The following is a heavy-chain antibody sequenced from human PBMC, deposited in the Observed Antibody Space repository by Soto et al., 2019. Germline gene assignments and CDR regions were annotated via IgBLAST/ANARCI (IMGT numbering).Heavy chain of an antibody. V-gene: IGHV1-3*04. CDR1: GYSFTSCA. Sequence: QVQVVQSGAEVKKPGASVRLSCKTSGYSFTSCAIHWVRQAPGQGFEWMGWINTDSGTTKYSQKSQGRVTITRDASASTAYMELSSLSSEDTTIYYCVRDRAADWYLDLWGRGTLVTVSS. D-gene: IGHD6-25*01. CDR3: VRDRAADWYLDL. J-gene: IGHJ2*01. CDR2: INTDSGTT.